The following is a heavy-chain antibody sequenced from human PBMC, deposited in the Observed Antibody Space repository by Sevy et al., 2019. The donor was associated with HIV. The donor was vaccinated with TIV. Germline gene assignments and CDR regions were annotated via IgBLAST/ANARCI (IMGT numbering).Heavy chain of an antibody. CDR1: GFNVRSFS. V-gene: IGHV3-33*01. Sequence: GGSLRLSCSASGFNVRSFSMHWVRQAPGKGLEWVAAILYNVRTEEYADSVRGRFTISRDNSKNTVNLEMSSLRVEDTALYFCARDSARVIVPTAGFDSWGQGVLVTFSS. D-gene: IGHD2-21*01. CDR3: ARDSARVIVPTAGFDS. J-gene: IGHJ5*01. CDR2: ILYNVRTE.